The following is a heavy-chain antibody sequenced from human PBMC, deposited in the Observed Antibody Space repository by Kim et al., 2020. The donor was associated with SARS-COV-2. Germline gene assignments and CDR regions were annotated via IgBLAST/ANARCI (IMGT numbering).Heavy chain of an antibody. CDR1: EFSFSNYA. Sequence: GGSLRLSCAASEFSFSNYAMSWVRQFPGMGLEWVASINYRGNATYYADSVNGRFTVSRDNTKNRLFLQMTSLRADDTAIYYCARDKGPNFGGGIGDFWG. D-gene: IGHD3-16*01. CDR2: INYRGNAT. CDR3: ARDKGPNFGGGIGDF. J-gene: IGHJ6*02. V-gene: IGHV3-23*01.